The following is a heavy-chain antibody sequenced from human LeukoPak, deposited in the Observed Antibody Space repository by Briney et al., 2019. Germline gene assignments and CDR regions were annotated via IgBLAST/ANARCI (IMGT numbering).Heavy chain of an antibody. J-gene: IGHJ5*02. V-gene: IGHV4-59*01. CDR2: IYYSGST. Sequence: SEALSLTCTVSGGSISSYYWSWIRQPPGKGLEWTGYIYYSGSTNYNPSLKSRVTISVDTSKNQFSLKLSSVTAADTAVYYCARDGDYYDSTGEGWFDPWGQGTLVTVSS. CDR1: GGSISSYY. D-gene: IGHD3-22*01. CDR3: ARDGDYYDSTGEGWFDP.